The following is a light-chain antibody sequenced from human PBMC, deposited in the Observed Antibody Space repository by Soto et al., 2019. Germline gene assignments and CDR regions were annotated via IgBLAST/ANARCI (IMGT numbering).Light chain of an antibody. J-gene: IGKJ5*01. CDR3: QHYVERSPIT. Sequence: EIVLTQSHGTLCFSPLDRXPLXRRASQSVSSRLAWYQQKPGQAPRLLISGASSRATGIPDRFSGSGSGTDFTLTISRLEPEDFALYYCQHYVERSPITFGQGTRLEI. CDR1: QSVSSR. CDR2: GAS. V-gene: IGKV3-20*01.